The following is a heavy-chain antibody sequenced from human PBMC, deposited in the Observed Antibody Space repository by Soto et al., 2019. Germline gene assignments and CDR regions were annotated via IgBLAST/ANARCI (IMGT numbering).Heavy chain of an antibody. D-gene: IGHD5-18*01. Sequence: QVQLVQSGAEVKKPGSSVKVSCKASGGTFSSYTISWVRQAPGQGLEWMGRIIPILGIANYAQKFQGRVTITADKSTSTAYMELSSLRSEDTAVYYYARDNVDTAMVIWGQGTLVTVSS. J-gene: IGHJ4*02. CDR1: GGTFSSYT. V-gene: IGHV1-69*08. CDR3: ARDNVDTAMVI. CDR2: IIPILGIA.